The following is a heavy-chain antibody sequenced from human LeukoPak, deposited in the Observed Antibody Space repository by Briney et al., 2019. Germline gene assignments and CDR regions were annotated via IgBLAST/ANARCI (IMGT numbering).Heavy chain of an antibody. CDR1: GGSFSGYY. V-gene: IGHV4-34*01. CDR3: AIEGYYYDSSGYYHDSNFDY. CDR2: INHSGST. Sequence: SETLSLTCAVYGGSFSGYYWSWIRQPPGKGLEWIREINHSGSTNYNPSLKSRVTISVDTSKNQFSLKLSSVTAADTAVYYCAIEGYYYDSSGYYHDSNFDYWGQGTLVTVSS. D-gene: IGHD3-22*01. J-gene: IGHJ4*02.